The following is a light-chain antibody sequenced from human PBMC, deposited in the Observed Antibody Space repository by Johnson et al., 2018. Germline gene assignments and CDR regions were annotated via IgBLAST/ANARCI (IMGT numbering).Light chain of an antibody. V-gene: IGLV1-51*02. J-gene: IGLJ1*01. CDR3: GTWDSRLSTGNG. CDR2: ENN. CDR1: SSNIGNNY. Sequence: QSVLTQPPSVSAAPGQKVTISCSGSSSNIGNNYVSWYQQLPGTAPKLLIYENNKRPSGIPDRFSGSKSGTSATLGITVLQTGDEADYYCGTWDSRLSTGNGCGTGTKFTVL.